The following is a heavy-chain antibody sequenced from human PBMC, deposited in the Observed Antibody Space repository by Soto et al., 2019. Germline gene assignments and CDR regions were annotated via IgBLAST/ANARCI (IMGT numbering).Heavy chain of an antibody. CDR3: ARDLWSEKPPMYYYGMDV. D-gene: IGHD3-3*01. CDR1: GYTFTSHD. J-gene: IGHJ6*02. Sequence: QVHLVQSGAEVRKPGASVKVSCKASGYTFTSHDINWVRQAPGQGLEWLGWMDPNSGVAGYARKFQGRVTITADESTRTVYLDLSSLTSGDTATYYCARDLWSEKPPMYYYGMDVWGQGTTVTVSS. CDR2: MDPNSGVA. V-gene: IGHV1-8*02.